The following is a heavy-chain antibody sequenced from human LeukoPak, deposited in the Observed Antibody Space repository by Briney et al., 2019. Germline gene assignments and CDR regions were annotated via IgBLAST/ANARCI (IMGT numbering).Heavy chain of an antibody. Sequence: SETLSLTCTVSGGSISSNTYYWGWIRQPPGKGLEWIGSIYYSGNTYYNASLKSQVSISIDTSKNQFSLRLTSVTAADTAVYYCARQTGSGLFILPGGQGTLVTVSS. CDR1: GGSISSNTYY. J-gene: IGHJ4*02. V-gene: IGHV4-39*01. D-gene: IGHD3/OR15-3a*01. CDR3: ARQTGSGLFILP. CDR2: IYYSGNT.